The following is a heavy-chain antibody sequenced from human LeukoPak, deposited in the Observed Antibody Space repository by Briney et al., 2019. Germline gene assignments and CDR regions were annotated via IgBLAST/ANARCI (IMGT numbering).Heavy chain of an antibody. CDR1: GYTFTGYY. CDR3: ARDRKAYYYGMDV. J-gene: IGHJ6*02. CDR2: INPNSGGT. Sequence: ASVKVSCKASGYTFTGYYMHWVRQAPGQGLEWMGWINPNSGGTSYAQKFQGRVTMTRDTSISTAYMELSRLRSDDTAVYYCARDRKAYYYGMDVWGQGTTVTVSS. V-gene: IGHV1-2*02.